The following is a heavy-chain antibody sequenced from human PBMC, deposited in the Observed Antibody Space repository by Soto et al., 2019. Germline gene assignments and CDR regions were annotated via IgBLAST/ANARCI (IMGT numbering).Heavy chain of an antibody. D-gene: IGHD3-9*01. Sequence: GAALKISCEASGDSFSTYWIAWVRQMPGKGLEWMGIIYPGDSETRHSPSFQGQVTISADKSISTAYLQWSSLKASDTAMYYCARANGHYDILTGYYFDYYYGMDVWGQGTTVTVSS. V-gene: IGHV5-51*01. CDR3: ARANGHYDILTGYYFDYYYGMDV. CDR1: GDSFSTYW. J-gene: IGHJ6*02. CDR2: IYPGDSET.